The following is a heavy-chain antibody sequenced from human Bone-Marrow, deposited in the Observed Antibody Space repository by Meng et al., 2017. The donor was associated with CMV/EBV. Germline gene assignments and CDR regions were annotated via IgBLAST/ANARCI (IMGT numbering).Heavy chain of an antibody. CDR2: ISGSGGST. V-gene: IGHV3-23*01. J-gene: IGHJ4*02. CDR1: GFTFSSYA. Sequence: GESLKISCAASGFTFSSYAMSWVRQAPGKGLEWVSAISGSGGSTYYADSVKGRFTISRDNSKNTLYLQMNSLRAEDTAVYYCARPYDFWSGFPPFYWGQGPLVTVYS. CDR3: ARPYDFWSGFPPFY. D-gene: IGHD3-3*01.